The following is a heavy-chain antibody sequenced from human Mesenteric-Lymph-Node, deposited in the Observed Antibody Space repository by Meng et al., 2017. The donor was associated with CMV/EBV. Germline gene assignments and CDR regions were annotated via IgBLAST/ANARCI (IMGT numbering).Heavy chain of an antibody. V-gene: IGHV3-11*01. CDR2: ISSSGSTI. J-gene: IGHJ6*02. CDR1: GFTFSDYY. D-gene: IGHD3-3*01. Sequence: GESLKISCAASGFTFSDYYMSWIRQAPGKGLEWVSYISSSGSTIYYADSVKGRFTISRDNAKNSLYLQMNSLRAEDTAVYYCARLPRITIFGAVRIYYGMDVWGQGTTVTVSS. CDR3: ARLPRITIFGAVRIYYGMDV.